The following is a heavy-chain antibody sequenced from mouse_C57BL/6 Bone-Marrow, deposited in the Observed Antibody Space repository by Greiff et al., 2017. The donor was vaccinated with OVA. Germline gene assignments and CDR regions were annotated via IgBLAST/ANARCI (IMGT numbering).Heavy chain of an antibody. CDR1: GYTFTGYW. D-gene: IGHD1-1*01. CDR2: FLPGSGST. J-gene: IGHJ3*01. Sequence: QVQLQQSGAELMKPGASVTLSCTATGYTFTGYWIGWLKQRPGHGLQWFGEFLPGSGSTNYNEKFKGQATFTADTSSNTAYMQLSSLTTEDSAIDYCARSKLLRYPAWFAYWGQGTLVTVSA. V-gene: IGHV1-9*01. CDR3: ARSKLLRYPAWFAY.